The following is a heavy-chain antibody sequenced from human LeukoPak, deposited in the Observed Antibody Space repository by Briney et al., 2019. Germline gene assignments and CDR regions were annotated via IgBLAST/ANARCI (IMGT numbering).Heavy chain of an antibody. V-gene: IGHV3-23*01. J-gene: IGHJ5*02. CDR2: ISGSGGST. CDR1: GFTFNSYW. Sequence: GGSLRLSCAASGFTFNSYWMSWVRQAPGKGLEWVSAISGSGGSTFYADSVRGRFTISRDNSKNTLSLQMSSLRAEDTAIYYCAKGYYYGSGSPGFDPWGQGTLVTVSS. CDR3: AKGYYYGSGSPGFDP. D-gene: IGHD3-10*01.